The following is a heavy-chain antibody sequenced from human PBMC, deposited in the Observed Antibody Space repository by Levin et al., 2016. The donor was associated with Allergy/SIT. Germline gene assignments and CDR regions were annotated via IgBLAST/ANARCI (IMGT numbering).Heavy chain of an antibody. CDR3: ARLGDSSGYRNWFDP. J-gene: IGHJ5*02. D-gene: IGHD3-22*01. V-gene: IGHV5-10-1*01. CDR2: IDPSDSYT. Sequence: VRQMPGKGLEWMGRIDPSDSYTNYSPSFQGHVTISADKSISTAYLQWSSLKASDTAMYYCARLGDSSGYRNWFDPWGQGTLVTVSS.